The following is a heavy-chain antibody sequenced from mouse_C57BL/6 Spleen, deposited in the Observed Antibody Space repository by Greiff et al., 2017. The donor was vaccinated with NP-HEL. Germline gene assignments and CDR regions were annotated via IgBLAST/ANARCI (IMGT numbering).Heavy chain of an antibody. V-gene: IGHV1-69*01. CDR3: AIILRPAWFAY. CDR2: IDPSDSYT. CDR1: GYTFTSYW. D-gene: IGHD1-1*01. J-gene: IGHJ3*01. Sequence: VKLQQSGAELVMPGASVKLSCKASGYTFTSYWMHWVKQRPGQGLEWIGEIDPSDSYTNYNQKFKGKSTLTVDKSSSTAYMQLSSLTSEDSAVYYCAIILRPAWFAYWGQGTLVTVSA.